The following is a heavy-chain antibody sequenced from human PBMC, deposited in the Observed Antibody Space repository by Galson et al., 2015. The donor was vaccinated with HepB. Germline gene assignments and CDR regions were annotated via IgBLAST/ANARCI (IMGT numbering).Heavy chain of an antibody. D-gene: IGHD2-2*02. J-gene: IGHJ3*02. Sequence: SLRLSCEASGFTFSNAWMSWVRQAPGKGLEWVGRIKSKTDGGTTDYAAPVKGRVTISRDDSKNTLYLQMNSLKTEDTAVYYCTTDAHPYCSSTSCYRYDDAFDIWGQGTMVTVSS. CDR1: GFTFSNAW. CDR2: IKSKTDGGTT. CDR3: TTDAHPYCSSTSCYRYDDAFDI. V-gene: IGHV3-15*01.